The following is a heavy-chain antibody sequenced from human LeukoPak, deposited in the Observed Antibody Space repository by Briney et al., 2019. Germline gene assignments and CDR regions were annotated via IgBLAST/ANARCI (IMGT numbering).Heavy chain of an antibody. V-gene: IGHV3-53*01. Sequence: GGSLRLSCAASGFTVSSNYMSWVRQAPGKGLEWVSVIYSGDSTYYADSVKGRFTISGDTAKNSLYLQMNNLRAEDTALYYCARNNDMDVWGQGTTVIVSS. J-gene: IGHJ6*02. D-gene: IGHD1/OR15-1a*01. CDR2: IYSGDST. CDR1: GFTVSSNY. CDR3: ARNNDMDV.